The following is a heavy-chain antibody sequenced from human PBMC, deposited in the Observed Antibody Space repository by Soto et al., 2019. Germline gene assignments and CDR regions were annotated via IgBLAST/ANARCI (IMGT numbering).Heavy chain of an antibody. CDR2: IYHSGST. V-gene: IGHV4-59*12. Sequence: SETLSLTCTVSGGSISSYSWSWIRQPPGKGLEWIGYIYHSGSTYYNPSLKSRVTISVDRSKNQFSLKLSSVTAADTAVYYCARGHLLVRDGYNTWGQGTLVTVSS. CDR1: GGSISSYS. J-gene: IGHJ4*02. D-gene: IGHD5-12*01. CDR3: ARGHLLVRDGYNT.